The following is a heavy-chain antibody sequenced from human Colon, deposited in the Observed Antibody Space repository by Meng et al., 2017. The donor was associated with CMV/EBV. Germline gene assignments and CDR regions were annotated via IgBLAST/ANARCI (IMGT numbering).Heavy chain of an antibody. J-gene: IGHJ4*02. CDR1: VFTFNIYD. CDR3: AKDLKAYSSGWSSDY. V-gene: IGHV3-30*02. Sequence: GESLKISCAASVFTFNIYDIHWVRQAPGKGLEWVAVMRFHGSNEYYADSVKGRFSVSRDNSKSTLYLQMNSLKPEDTAVYFCAKDLKAYSSGWSSDYWGQGTLVTVSS. CDR2: MRFHGSNE. D-gene: IGHD6-19*01.